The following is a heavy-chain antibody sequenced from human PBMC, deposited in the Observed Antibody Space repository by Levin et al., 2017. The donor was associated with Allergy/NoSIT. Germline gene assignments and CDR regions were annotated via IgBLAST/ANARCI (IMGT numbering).Heavy chain of an antibody. J-gene: IGHJ4*02. Sequence: GESLKISCAASGFTFSSYAMSWVRQAPGKGLEWVSAISGSGGSTYYADSVKGRFTISRDNSKNTLYLQMNSLRAEDTAVYYCAKGGPVVHFDYWGQGTLVTVSS. CDR1: GFTFSSYA. V-gene: IGHV3-23*01. D-gene: IGHD2-15*01. CDR2: ISGSGGST. CDR3: AKGGPVVHFDY.